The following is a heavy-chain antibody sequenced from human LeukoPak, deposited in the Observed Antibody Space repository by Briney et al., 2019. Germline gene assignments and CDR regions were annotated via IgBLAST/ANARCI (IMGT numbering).Heavy chain of an antibody. J-gene: IGHJ4*02. V-gene: IGHV1-69*01. CDR1: GGTFSSYA. CDR2: IIPIFGTA. Sequence: SVKVSCKASGGTFSSYAISWVRQAPGQGLEWMGGIIPIFGTANYAQKFQGRVTITADESTSTAYMELSSLRSEDTAVYYCARDLAVAGTFGVWNYWGQGTLVTVSS. CDR3: ARDLAVAGTFGVWNY. D-gene: IGHD6-19*01.